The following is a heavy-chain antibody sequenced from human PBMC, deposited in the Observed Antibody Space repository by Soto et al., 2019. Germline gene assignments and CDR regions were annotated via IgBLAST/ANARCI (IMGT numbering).Heavy chain of an antibody. CDR1: GYSFATSW. CDR2: VYPGDADT. V-gene: IGHV5-51*01. J-gene: IGHJ4*02. D-gene: IGHD5-12*01. Sequence: EVQLVQSGAEVKKPGEALKISCKGSGYSFATSWLAWVRQMPGKGLEWMGIVYPGDADTRYSPSFQGKVTLSADKSIITAYRQWSSLEASDTGMYYCSRQGRYDRGGPNWGLAYYCDYWGQGTLVTVSS. CDR3: SRQGRYDRGGPNWGLAYYCDY.